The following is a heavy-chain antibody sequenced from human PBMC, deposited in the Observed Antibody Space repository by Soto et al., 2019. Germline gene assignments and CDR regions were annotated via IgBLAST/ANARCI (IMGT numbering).Heavy chain of an antibody. CDR2: IYYSGST. Sequence: SETLSLTCTVSGGSISSYYWSWIRQPPGKGLEWIGYIYYSGSTNYNPSLKSRVTISVDTSKNQFSLKLSSVTAADTAVYYYARDTREMATITPVYFDYWGQGTLVTVSS. CDR1: GGSISSYY. J-gene: IGHJ4*02. CDR3: ARDTREMATITPVYFDY. V-gene: IGHV4-59*01. D-gene: IGHD5-12*01.